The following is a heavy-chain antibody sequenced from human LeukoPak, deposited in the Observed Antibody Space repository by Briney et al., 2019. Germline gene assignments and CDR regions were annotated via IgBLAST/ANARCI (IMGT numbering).Heavy chain of an antibody. Sequence: SETLSLPFTVSGGSISSHYWNWIRQPPGKGLGWIGYIYYSGSTNYNPSLKSRVTISVDTSKNQFSLKLSSVTAADTAVYYCARETTVVTPGRSDVFDIWGQGTMVTVSS. CDR3: ARETTVVTPGRSDVFDI. J-gene: IGHJ3*02. CDR1: GGSISSHY. D-gene: IGHD4-23*01. V-gene: IGHV4-59*11. CDR2: IYYSGST.